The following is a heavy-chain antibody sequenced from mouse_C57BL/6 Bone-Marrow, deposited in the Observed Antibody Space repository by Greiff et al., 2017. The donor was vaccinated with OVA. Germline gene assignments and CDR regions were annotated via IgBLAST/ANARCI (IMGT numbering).Heavy chain of an antibody. CDR2: IDPENGGT. J-gene: IGHJ2*01. CDR1: GFNFTDDY. V-gene: IGHV14-4*01. Sequence: VQLQQSGAELVRPGASVKLPCTASGFNFTDDYMHWVKQRHGQGLEWIGWIDPENGGTVYASKFQGKATITVDTSSNTAYLQLSSLTSEDTAVYYCTSYGNFDYWGQGTTLTVSS. CDR3: TSYGNFDY. D-gene: IGHD2-1*01.